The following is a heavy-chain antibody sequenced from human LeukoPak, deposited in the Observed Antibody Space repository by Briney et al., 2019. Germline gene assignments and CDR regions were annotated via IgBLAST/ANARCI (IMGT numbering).Heavy chain of an antibody. CDR1: GGSISSSSYY. D-gene: IGHD6-13*01. J-gene: IGHJ5*02. CDR3: ARPSSSIAAAGGWFDP. V-gene: IGHV4-39*01. CDR2: IYYSGST. Sequence: SETLSLTCTVSGGSISSSSYYCGWIRQPPGKGLEWIGSIYYSGSTYYNPSLKSRVTISVDTSKNQFSLKLSSVTAADTAVYYCARPSSSIAAAGGWFDPWGQGTLVTVSS.